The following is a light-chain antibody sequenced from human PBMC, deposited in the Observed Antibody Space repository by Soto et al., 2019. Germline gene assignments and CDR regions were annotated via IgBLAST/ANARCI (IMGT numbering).Light chain of an antibody. V-gene: IGKV1-12*01. CDR2: AAS. Sequence: DIPVTQSPAAESASVVDGSTITFRASQETGGRLAWFQQKPGKAPQYLIQAASILQRGVPSRFSGSGSGTEFILTINSLKPDDFASYFCLQVYSFPRTCGLGTKVDI. CDR3: LQVYSFPRT. J-gene: IGKJ1*01. CDR1: QETGGR.